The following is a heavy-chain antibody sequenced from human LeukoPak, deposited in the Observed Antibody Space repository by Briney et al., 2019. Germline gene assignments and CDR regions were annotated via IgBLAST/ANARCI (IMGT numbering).Heavy chain of an antibody. J-gene: IGHJ4*02. CDR2: ISSSSSYT. Sequence: GGSLRLSCAASGFTFSDYYMSWIRQAPGKGVEWVSYISSSSSYTNYADSVKGRFTISRDNAKNSLYLQMNSLRAEDTAVYYCARDSYGYSYGHDYWGQGTLVTVSS. D-gene: IGHD5-18*01. CDR1: GFTFSDYY. V-gene: IGHV3-11*05. CDR3: ARDSYGYSYGHDY.